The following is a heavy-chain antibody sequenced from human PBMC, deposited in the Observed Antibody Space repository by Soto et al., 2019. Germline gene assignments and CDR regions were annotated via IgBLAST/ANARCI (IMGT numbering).Heavy chain of an antibody. Sequence: SETLSLTCAVYGGSFSGYYWSWIRQPPGKGLEWIGEINHSGSTNYNPSLKSRVTISVDTSKNQFSLKLSSVTAADTAVYYCAIGPYYDFWSGAYYYYYGMDVWGPGTMVTVYS. CDR2: INHSGST. CDR3: AIGPYYDFWSGAYYYYYGMDV. V-gene: IGHV4-34*01. J-gene: IGHJ6*02. D-gene: IGHD3-3*01. CDR1: GGSFSGYY.